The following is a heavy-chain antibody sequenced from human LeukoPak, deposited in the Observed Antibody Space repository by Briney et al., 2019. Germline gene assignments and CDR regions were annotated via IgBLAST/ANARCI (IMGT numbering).Heavy chain of an antibody. J-gene: IGHJ4*02. V-gene: IGHV1-69*02. CDR2: IIPILGIA. D-gene: IGHD1-14*01. Sequence: SVKVSCKASGGTFSSYTISWVRQAPGQGLEWTGRIIPILGIANYAQKFQGRVTITADKSTSTAYMELSSLRSEDTAVYYCASAPGTRFDYWGQGTLVTVSS. CDR3: ASAPGTRFDY. CDR1: GGTFSSYT.